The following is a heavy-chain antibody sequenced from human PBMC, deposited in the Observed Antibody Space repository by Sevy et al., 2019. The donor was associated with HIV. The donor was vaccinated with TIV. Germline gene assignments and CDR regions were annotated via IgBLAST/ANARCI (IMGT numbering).Heavy chain of an antibody. J-gene: IGHJ4*02. CDR3: AKCPTIELQYLFDH. CDR2: VSWDGGST. V-gene: IGHV3-43D*03. CDR1: GFTFDDYA. Sequence: GGSLRLSCAASGFTFDDYAMHWVRQAPGKGLEWLCVVSWDGGSTYYADSVKGRFTISRDNSRNSLYLQMNSLRTEDTALYYCAKCPTIELQYLFDHWGQGTPVTVSS. D-gene: IGHD4-4*01.